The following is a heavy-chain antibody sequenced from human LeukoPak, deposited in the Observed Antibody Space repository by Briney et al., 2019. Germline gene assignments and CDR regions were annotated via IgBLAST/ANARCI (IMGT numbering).Heavy chain of an antibody. Sequence: GGSLRLSCAASGFTFSNYAMSWVRQAPGKGLEWVSVIRTIPGVTYYTESVKGRFTISRDNSKNTVYLQMNNLRADDTALYFCAKAADTNYFRYGDYWGQGTLVTVSS. CDR2: IRTIPGVT. V-gene: IGHV3-23*01. CDR3: AKAADTNYFRYGDY. J-gene: IGHJ4*02. CDR1: GFTFSNYA. D-gene: IGHD1-7*01.